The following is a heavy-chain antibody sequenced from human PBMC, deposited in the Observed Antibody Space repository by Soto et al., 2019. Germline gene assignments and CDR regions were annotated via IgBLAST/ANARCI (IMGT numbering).Heavy chain of an antibody. CDR2: ILPVSAPP. Sequence: ASVKVSCKASGSTLNNYAINWVRQAPGQGLEWMGGILPVSAPPDYAQKFQGRVSITADHSTSTVYMELSRLKSDDTAVYFCATDSNYDVSNSFWGQGTLVTVSS. D-gene: IGHD3-3*01. J-gene: IGHJ4*02. CDR3: ATDSNYDVSNSF. V-gene: IGHV1-69*13. CDR1: GSTLNNYA.